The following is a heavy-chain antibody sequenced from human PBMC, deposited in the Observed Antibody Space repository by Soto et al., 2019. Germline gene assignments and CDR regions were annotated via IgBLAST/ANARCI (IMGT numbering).Heavy chain of an antibody. Sequence: GGSLRLCCAASGTTFSRYVWSWVRQAPGKGLEWVSGISDSSGSTYYADSVRGRFTISRDSSKNTFYLQMNSLRAEDTAVYYCAVLPTGFPNWFDPWGHGTLVTVSS. D-gene: IGHD3-9*01. J-gene: IGHJ5*02. CDR3: AVLPTGFPNWFDP. V-gene: IGHV3-23*01. CDR2: ISDSSGST. CDR1: GTTFSRYV.